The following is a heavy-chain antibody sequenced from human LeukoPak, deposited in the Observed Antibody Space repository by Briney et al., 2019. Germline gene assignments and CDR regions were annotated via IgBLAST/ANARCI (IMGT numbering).Heavy chain of an antibody. CDR1: GYTFTSYG. CDR2: ISAYNGNT. J-gene: IGHJ6*02. Sequence: ASVKVSCKASGYTFTSYGISWVRQAPGQGLEWMGWISAYNGNTNYAQKLQGRVTMTTDTSTSTAYMELTSLRSDDTAVYYCAIGKPVADFYGMDVWGQGTTVTVSS. CDR3: AIGKPVADFYGMDV. V-gene: IGHV1-18*01. D-gene: IGHD3/OR15-3a*01.